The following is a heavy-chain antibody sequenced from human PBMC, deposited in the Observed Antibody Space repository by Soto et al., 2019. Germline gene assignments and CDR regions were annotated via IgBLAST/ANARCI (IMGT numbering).Heavy chain of an antibody. V-gene: IGHV4-34*01. J-gene: IGHJ5*02. CDR3: ARGYDSSGYYYEYNWFGP. CDR2: INHSGST. Sequence: SETLSLTCAVYGGSFSGYYWSWIRQPPGKGLEWIGEINHSGSTNYNPSLKSRVTISVDTSKNQFSLKLSSVTAADTAVYYCARGYDSSGYYYEYNWFGPWGQGTLVT. CDR1: GGSFSGYY. D-gene: IGHD3-22*01.